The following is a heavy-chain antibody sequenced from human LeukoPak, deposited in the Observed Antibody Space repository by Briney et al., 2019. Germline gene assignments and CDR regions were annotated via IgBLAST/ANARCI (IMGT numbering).Heavy chain of an antibody. CDR1: GYTYTSYG. V-gene: IGHV1-18*01. D-gene: IGHD5-12*01. Sequence: ASVKVSCKASGYTYTSYGISWVRQAPGQGLEWMGWISAYSGKTNYEQKLQGRVTMTTDTSTSTAYMELRSLRSDDTAVYYCARGYSGYAPYDYWGQGTLVTVSS. CDR3: ARGYSGYAPYDY. CDR2: ISAYSGKT. J-gene: IGHJ4*02.